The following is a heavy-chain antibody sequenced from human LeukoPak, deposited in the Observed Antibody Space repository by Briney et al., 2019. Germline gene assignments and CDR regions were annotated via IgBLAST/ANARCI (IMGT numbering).Heavy chain of an antibody. J-gene: IGHJ4*02. V-gene: IGHV3-30*18. CDR3: AKDSSGIIV. Sequence: GGSLRLSCAASGFTFSSYGMHWVRQAPGKGLEWVAVISYDGSNKYYADSVKGRFTISRDNSKNTLYLQMNSLRAEDTAVYYCAKDSSGIIVWGQGTLVTVSS. D-gene: IGHD1-26*01. CDR1: GFTFSSYG. CDR2: ISYDGSNK.